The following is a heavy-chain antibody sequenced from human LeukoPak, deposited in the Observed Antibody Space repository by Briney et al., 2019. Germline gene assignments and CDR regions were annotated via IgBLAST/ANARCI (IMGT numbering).Heavy chain of an antibody. Sequence: GASVKVSCKASGYTFTGYHIHWVRQAPGQGFEWMGWINPNSGGTNYAQKFQGRVSMTRDTSINTAYMELTRLTSDDTAVYYCARTYRSAWYEGIDYWGQGTLVIVSS. CDR3: ARTYRSAWYEGIDY. V-gene: IGHV1-2*02. CDR2: INPNSGGT. D-gene: IGHD6-19*01. CDR1: GYTFTGYH. J-gene: IGHJ4*02.